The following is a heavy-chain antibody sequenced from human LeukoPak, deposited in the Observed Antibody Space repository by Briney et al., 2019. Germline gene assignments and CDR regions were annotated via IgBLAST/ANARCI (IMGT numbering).Heavy chain of an antibody. CDR3: AKGSRGNYDY. D-gene: IGHD1-26*01. J-gene: IGHJ4*02. CDR1: GFTFNSYA. V-gene: IGHV3-23*01. CDR2: IIDSGIST. Sequence: GGSLRLSCAASGFTFNSYAMAWVRQAPEKGLEWVSSIIDSGISTYYADSVKGRFTISRDNSKNTLYLQINSLRAEDTAVYYCAKGSRGNYDYCGRGTLVTVSS.